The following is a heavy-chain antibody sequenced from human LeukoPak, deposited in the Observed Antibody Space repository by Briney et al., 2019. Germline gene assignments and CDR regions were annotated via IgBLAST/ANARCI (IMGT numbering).Heavy chain of an antibody. J-gene: IGHJ6*03. CDR1: GGSISSSSYY. V-gene: IGHV4-39*01. CDR2: TYYSGST. Sequence: SETLSLTCTVSGGSISSSSYYWGWIRQPPGKGLEWIGSTYYSGSTYYNPSLKSRVTISVDTSKNQFSLKLSSVTAADTAVYYCARQSPSPSGSYMDVWGKGTTVTISS. D-gene: IGHD1-26*01. CDR3: ARQSPSPSGSYMDV.